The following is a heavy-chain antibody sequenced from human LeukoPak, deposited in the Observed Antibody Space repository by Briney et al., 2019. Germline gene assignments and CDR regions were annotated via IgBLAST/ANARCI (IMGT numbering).Heavy chain of an antibody. Sequence: QTGGSLRLSCAASGFTVSNTYMTWVRQAPGKGLEWVSAISGSGGSTYYADSVKGRFTISRDNSKNTLYLQMNSLRAEDTAVYYCAKSGLDVVVPAAEVPFWDYWGQGTLVTVSS. CDR3: AKSGLDVVVPAAEVPFWDY. CDR2: ISGSGGST. V-gene: IGHV3-23*01. CDR1: GFTVSNTY. D-gene: IGHD2-2*01. J-gene: IGHJ4*02.